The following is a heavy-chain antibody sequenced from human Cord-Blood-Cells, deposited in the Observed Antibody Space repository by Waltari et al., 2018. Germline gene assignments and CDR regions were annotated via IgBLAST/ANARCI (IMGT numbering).Heavy chain of an antibody. CDR1: GGSFSGYY. CDR3: ASSWELQGNWFDP. Sequence: QVQLQQWGAGLLKPSETLSLTCAVYGGSFSGYYWSWIRQPPGKGLEGIGEINHSGSTNYNPSLKSRVTISVDTSKNQFSLKLSSVTAADTAVYYCASSWELQGNWFDPWGQGTLVTVSS. V-gene: IGHV4-34*01. D-gene: IGHD1-26*01. CDR2: INHSGST. J-gene: IGHJ5*02.